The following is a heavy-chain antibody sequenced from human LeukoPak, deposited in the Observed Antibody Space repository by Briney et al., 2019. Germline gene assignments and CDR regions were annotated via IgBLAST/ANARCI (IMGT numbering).Heavy chain of an antibody. Sequence: GESLKISCKGSGYSFTSYWIGWVRQMPGKGLEWMGIIYPGDSDTRYSPSFQGQVTISADKSIGTAYLQWSSLKASDTAMYYCARSHITYGSGSYYSDWGQGTLVTVSS. CDR1: GYSFTSYW. J-gene: IGHJ4*02. CDR3: ARSHITYGSGSYYSD. CDR2: IYPGDSDT. D-gene: IGHD3-10*01. V-gene: IGHV5-51*01.